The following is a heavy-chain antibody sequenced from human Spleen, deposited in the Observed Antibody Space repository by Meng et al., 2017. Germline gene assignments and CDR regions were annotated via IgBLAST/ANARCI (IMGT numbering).Heavy chain of an antibody. Sequence: SLKISCAASGFTFDDYAMHWVRQAPGKGLEWVSGISWNSGSIGYADSVKGRFTISRDNAKNSLYLQMNSLRAEDTAVYYCARPYTNYGGNSGYWGQGTLVTVSS. CDR1: GFTFDDYA. D-gene: IGHD4-23*01. CDR2: ISWNSGSI. J-gene: IGHJ4*02. V-gene: IGHV3-9*01. CDR3: ARPYTNYGGNSGY.